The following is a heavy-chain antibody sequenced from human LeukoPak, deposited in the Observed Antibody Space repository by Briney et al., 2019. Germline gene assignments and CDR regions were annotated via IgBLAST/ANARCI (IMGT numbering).Heavy chain of an antibody. V-gene: IGHV7-4-1*02. Sequence: ASVKVSCKASGYTFTSYAMNWVRQAPGQGLEWVGWINTNTGNPTYAQGFTGRFVFSLVTSVSTAYLQISSLKAEDTAVYYCYTTSYYYDSSGLDYWGQGTLVTVSS. CDR1: GYTFTSYA. J-gene: IGHJ4*02. CDR2: INTNTGNP. CDR3: YTTSYYYDSSGLDY. D-gene: IGHD3-22*01.